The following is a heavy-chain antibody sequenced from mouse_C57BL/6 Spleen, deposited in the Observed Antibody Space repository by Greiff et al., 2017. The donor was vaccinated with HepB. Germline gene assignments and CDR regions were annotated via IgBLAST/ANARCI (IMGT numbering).Heavy chain of an antibody. J-gene: IGHJ2*01. CDR1: GYTFTSYW. CDR3: ARSGITTVVATDFDY. D-gene: IGHD1-1*01. Sequence: QVHVKQPGTELVKPGASVKLSCKASGYTFTSYWMHWVKQRPGQGLEWIGNINPSNGGTNYNEKFKSKATLTVDKSSSTAYMQLSSLTSEDSAVYYCARSGITTVVATDFDYWGQGTTLTVSS. CDR2: INPSNGGT. V-gene: IGHV1-53*01.